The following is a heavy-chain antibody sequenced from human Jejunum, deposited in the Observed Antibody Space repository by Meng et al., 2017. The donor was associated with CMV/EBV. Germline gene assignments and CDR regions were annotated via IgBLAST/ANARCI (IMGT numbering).Heavy chain of an antibody. J-gene: IGHJ4*02. D-gene: IGHD4-23*01. V-gene: IGHV3-66*02. CDR3: ATSTVVNVGGY. CDR2: TYSGGYT. Sequence: CAASGFTVSSNYMSWVRQAPGKGPEWVSITYSGGYTYYADSVKGRFTISRDNSKNTVYLQMNSLRAEDTAVYFCATSTVVNVGGYWGRGSRVTVSS. CDR1: GFTVSSNY.